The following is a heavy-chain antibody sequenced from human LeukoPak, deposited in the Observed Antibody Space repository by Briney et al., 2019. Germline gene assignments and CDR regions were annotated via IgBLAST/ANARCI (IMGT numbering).Heavy chain of an antibody. V-gene: IGHV3-20*04. Sequence: GGSLRLXCAASGFTFDDYGMSWVRQAPGKGLELVSGINWNGGSTGYADSVKGRFTISRDNSKNTLYLQMNSLRAEDTAVYYCAKACISGPFGGVMGYWGQGTLVTVSS. CDR1: GFTFDDYG. CDR3: AKACISGPFGGVMGY. J-gene: IGHJ4*02. CDR2: INWNGGST. D-gene: IGHD3-16*01.